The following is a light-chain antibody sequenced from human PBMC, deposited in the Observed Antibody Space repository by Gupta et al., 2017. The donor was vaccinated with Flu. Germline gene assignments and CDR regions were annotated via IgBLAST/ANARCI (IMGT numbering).Light chain of an antibody. Sequence: DIRMTHSPSSLSPSVGDRVTITCQASQDISKKLNWYQVRPGQAPKIMIYDASNLDTGVPARFSGSGSGTEFTVTISSLQPEDSATYYCQQYDKRPLTFGGGTKVEIK. J-gene: IGKJ4*01. CDR3: QQYDKRPLT. CDR1: QDISKK. V-gene: IGKV1-33*01. CDR2: DAS.